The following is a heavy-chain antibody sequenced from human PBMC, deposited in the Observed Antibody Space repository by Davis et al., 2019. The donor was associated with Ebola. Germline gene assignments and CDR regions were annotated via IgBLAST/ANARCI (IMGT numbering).Heavy chain of an antibody. CDR3: AREVYYYDSSGYYYLYYFDY. CDR1: GFTFSSYS. Sequence: GESLKISCAASGFTFSSYSMNWVRQAPGKGLEWVSSISSSSSYIYYADSVKGRFTISRDNAKNSLYLQMNSLRAEDTAVYYCAREVYYYDSSGYYYLYYFDYWGQGTLVTVSS. J-gene: IGHJ4*02. D-gene: IGHD3-22*01. V-gene: IGHV3-21*01. CDR2: ISSSSSYI.